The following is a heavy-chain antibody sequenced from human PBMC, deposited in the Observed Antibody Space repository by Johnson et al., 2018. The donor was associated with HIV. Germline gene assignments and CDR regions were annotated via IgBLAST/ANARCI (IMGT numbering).Heavy chain of an antibody. Sequence: VQLVESGGGVVQPGRSLRLSCAASGFTFDDYTMHWVRQDPGKGLEWVSGIHWNGGSTGYADSVKGRFTISRDNAKNSLYLQMNSLRAEDTALYYCARDRKYSSGWKDAFDIWGQGTMVTVSS. V-gene: IGHV3-20*04. CDR3: ARDRKYSSGWKDAFDI. J-gene: IGHJ3*02. CDR2: IHWNGGST. CDR1: GFTFDDYT. D-gene: IGHD6-19*01.